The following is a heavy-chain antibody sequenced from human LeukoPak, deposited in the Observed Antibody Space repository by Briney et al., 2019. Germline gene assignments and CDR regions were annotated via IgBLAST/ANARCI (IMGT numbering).Heavy chain of an antibody. Sequence: GESQKISCKGSGYSFTSYWIGWVRQMPGKGLEWMGIIYPGDSDTRYSPSFQGQVTISADKSISTAYLQWSSLKASDTAMYYCARLETRGTTTSLPPTWDYGMDVWGQGTTVTVSS. D-gene: IGHD2/OR15-2a*01. V-gene: IGHV5-51*01. J-gene: IGHJ6*02. CDR3: ARLETRGTTTSLPPTWDYGMDV. CDR2: IYPGDSDT. CDR1: GYSFTSYW.